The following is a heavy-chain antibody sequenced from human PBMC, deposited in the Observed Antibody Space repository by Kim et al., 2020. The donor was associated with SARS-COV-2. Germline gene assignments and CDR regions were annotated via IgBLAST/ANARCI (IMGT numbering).Heavy chain of an antibody. CDR3: ARDDGARTVDY. V-gene: IGHV3-7*03. J-gene: IGHJ4*02. CDR1: GFTFSSYW. Sequence: GGSLRLSCAASGFTFSSYWMSWVRQAPGKGLEWLANIMEDGSDKYYVDSVKGRFIISRDNAKNSLYLQMSSLRAEDTAVYYCARDDGARTVDYWGQGTLVTVSS. CDR2: IMEDGSDK. D-gene: IGHD3-16*01.